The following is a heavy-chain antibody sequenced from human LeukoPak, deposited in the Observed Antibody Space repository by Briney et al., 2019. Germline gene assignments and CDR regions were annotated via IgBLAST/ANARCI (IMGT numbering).Heavy chain of an antibody. J-gene: IGHJ1*01. D-gene: IGHD6-19*01. Sequence: PGGSLRLSCAASGFTFSSYGMHWVRQAPGKGLEWVAVISYDGSNINYAESVKGRFTISRDNSKNTLYLQMNSLRAEDTAVYYCAKDQGSNVSGWYAGGYFQHWGQGTLVTVSS. CDR1: GFTFSSYG. V-gene: IGHV3-30*18. CDR2: ISYDGSNI. CDR3: AKDQGSNVSGWYAGGYFQH.